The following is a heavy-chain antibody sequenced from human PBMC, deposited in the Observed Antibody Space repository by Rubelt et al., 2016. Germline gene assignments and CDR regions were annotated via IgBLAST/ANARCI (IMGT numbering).Heavy chain of an antibody. CDR1: GGSISSGGYY. CDR2: IYYSGST. J-gene: IGHJ4*02. V-gene: IGHV4-31*03. D-gene: IGHD2-2*01. CDR3: ARLCSTRTCNIDY. Sequence: QVQLQESGPGLVKPSQTLSLTCTVSGGSISSGGYYWSWIRQHPGKGLEWIGYIYYSGSTYYNPSLKSRVTISVDTSKSQISLNLNSVTAADTAVYYCARLCSTRTCNIDYWGQGTPVTVSS.